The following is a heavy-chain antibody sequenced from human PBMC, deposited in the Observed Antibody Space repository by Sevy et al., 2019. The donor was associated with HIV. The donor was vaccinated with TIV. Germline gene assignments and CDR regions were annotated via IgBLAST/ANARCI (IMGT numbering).Heavy chain of an antibody. CDR1: GGSFSGYY. CDR3: ARHRRIWSGQRWFDP. D-gene: IGHD3-3*01. J-gene: IGHJ5*02. Sequence: SETLSLTCAVYGGSFSGYYWSWIRQPPGKGLEWIGEINHRGITNYNPSLKSRVTISVDTSKNQFSLKLSSVTAADTAVYYCARHRRIWSGQRWFDPWGQGTLVTVSS. V-gene: IGHV4-34*01. CDR2: INHRGIT.